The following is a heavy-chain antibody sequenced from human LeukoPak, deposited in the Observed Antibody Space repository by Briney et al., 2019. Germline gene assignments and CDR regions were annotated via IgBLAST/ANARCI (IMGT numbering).Heavy chain of an antibody. J-gene: IGHJ6*02. CDR2: IIPIFGAA. D-gene: IGHD2-15*01. CDR3: ARGEGQDIVVVVAATRYYYYGMDV. V-gene: IGHV1-69*01. CDR1: GGTFSSYA. Sequence: ASVKVSCKASGGTFSSYAISWVRQAPGQGLEWMGGIIPIFGAANYAQKFQGRVTITADESTSTAYMELSSLRSEDTAVYYCARGEGQDIVVVVAATRYYYYGMDVWGQGTTVTVSS.